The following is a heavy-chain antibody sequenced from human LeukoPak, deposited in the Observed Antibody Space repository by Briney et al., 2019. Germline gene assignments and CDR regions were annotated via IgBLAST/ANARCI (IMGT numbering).Heavy chain of an antibody. D-gene: IGHD7-27*01. CDR2: INPNGAGT. Sequence: ASVKVSCKASGYTVTGYFMHWVRQAPGQGLEWMGWINPNGAGTKYAQKFQGRVTMTRDTSINTDFMELSSLRSDDTALYYCTRDGFSGAAFDYWGQGTLVTVSS. V-gene: IGHV1-2*02. CDR1: GYTVTGYF. J-gene: IGHJ4*02. CDR3: TRDGFSGAAFDY.